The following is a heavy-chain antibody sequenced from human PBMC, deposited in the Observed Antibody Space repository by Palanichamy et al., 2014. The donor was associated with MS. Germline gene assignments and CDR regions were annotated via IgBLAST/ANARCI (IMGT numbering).Heavy chain of an antibody. J-gene: IGHJ4*02. V-gene: IGHV3-73*02. Sequence: EVQLVESGGGLVQPGGSLKLSCAASGFTFSGSVMHWVRQASGKGLEWVGRIRNKANSYATAYTASVKGRFTISRDDSKNTAYLQMNSLKTEDTAVYYCTRDASVGGTYSNFDYWGQGTLVTVSS. D-gene: IGHD1-26*01. CDR1: GFTFSGSV. CDR3: TRDASVGGTYSNFDY. CDR2: IRNKANSYAT.